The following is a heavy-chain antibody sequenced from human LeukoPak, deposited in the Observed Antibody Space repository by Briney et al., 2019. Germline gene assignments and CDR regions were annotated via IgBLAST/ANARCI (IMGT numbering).Heavy chain of an antibody. J-gene: IGHJ3*02. CDR1: GYTFTSHT. V-gene: IGHV1-3*01. CDR2: INAANANT. D-gene: IGHD4-17*01. CDR3: ARETAVTQNDAFDI. Sequence: ASVKVSCKAPGYTFTSHTIHWVRQAPGQRLEWMGWINAANANTKYSQKFQGRVTITRDTSASTAYMELSSLTSEDTAKYYCARETAVTQNDAFDIWGQGTMVTVS.